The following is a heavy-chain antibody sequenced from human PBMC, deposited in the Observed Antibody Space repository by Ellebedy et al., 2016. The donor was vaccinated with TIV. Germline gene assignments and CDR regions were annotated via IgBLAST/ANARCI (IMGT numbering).Heavy chain of an antibody. CDR1: GFNFRSYR. CDR3: ARRASYGDYAVQVNPWFDP. V-gene: IGHV3-7*01. D-gene: IGHD4-17*01. Sequence: GESLKISCAASGFNFRSYRMTWVRQAPGKGLEWVAKIRQEGDEIYYVESVKGRFTISRDNAKNSLFLQMNGLRVEDTAVYYCARRASYGDYAVQVNPWFDPWGQGTLVTVSS. J-gene: IGHJ5*02. CDR2: IRQEGDEI.